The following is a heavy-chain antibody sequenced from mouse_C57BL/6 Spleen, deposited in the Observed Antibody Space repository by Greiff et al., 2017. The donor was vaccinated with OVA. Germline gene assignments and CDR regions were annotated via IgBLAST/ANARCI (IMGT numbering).Heavy chain of an antibody. Sequence: VQLQQSGPELVKPGASVKISCKASGYSFTDYNMNWVKQSNGKSLEWIGVINPNYGTTSYNQKFKGKATLTVDQSSSTAYMQLNSLTSEDSAVDACARSDGSSPYWYFDVWGTGTTVTVSA. J-gene: IGHJ1*03. CDR3: ARSDGSSPYWYFDV. CDR2: INPNYGTT. D-gene: IGHD1-1*01. V-gene: IGHV1-39*01. CDR1: GYSFTDYN.